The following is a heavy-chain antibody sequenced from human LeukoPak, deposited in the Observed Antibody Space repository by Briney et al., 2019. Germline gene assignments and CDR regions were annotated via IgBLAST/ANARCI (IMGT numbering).Heavy chain of an antibody. D-gene: IGHD2-2*01. V-gene: IGHV4-38-2*01. CDR1: GYPINNAYY. Sequence: SETLSLTCGVSGYPINNAYYWVWIRQPPGKGLQWIGSLYHPDSTYYNPSLKSRVTMSVDTSRNQFSLRLSFVTAADTAVYYCARQYDSYFYYYLDLWGTGTTVTVSS. CDR3: ARQYDSYFYYYLDL. CDR2: LYHPDST. J-gene: IGHJ6*03.